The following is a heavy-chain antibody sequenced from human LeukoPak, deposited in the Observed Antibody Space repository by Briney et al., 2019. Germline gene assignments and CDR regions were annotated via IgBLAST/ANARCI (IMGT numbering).Heavy chain of an antibody. Sequence: PGRSLRLSCAASGFTFSSYAMHLVRQAPGKGLEWVAVISYDGSNKYYADSVKGRFTISRDNSKNTLYLQMNSLRAEDTAVYYCAFGPGSIAAAGTNYWGQGTLVTVSS. J-gene: IGHJ4*02. CDR3: AFGPGSIAAAGTNY. CDR1: GFTFSSYA. V-gene: IGHV3-30-3*01. CDR2: ISYDGSNK. D-gene: IGHD6-13*01.